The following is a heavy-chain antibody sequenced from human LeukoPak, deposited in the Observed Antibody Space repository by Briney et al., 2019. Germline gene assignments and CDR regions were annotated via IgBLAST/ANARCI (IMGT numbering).Heavy chain of an antibody. CDR3: AKGQNWNYDSWFDP. Sequence: GGSLRLSCAASGFTFSSYAMSWVRQAPGKGLEWVSAISGSGGSTYYADSVKGRFTISRDNSKNTLYLQMDSLRAEDTAVYYCAKGQNWNYDSWFDPWGQGTLVTVSS. V-gene: IGHV3-23*01. CDR2: ISGSGGST. D-gene: IGHD1-7*01. J-gene: IGHJ5*02. CDR1: GFTFSSYA.